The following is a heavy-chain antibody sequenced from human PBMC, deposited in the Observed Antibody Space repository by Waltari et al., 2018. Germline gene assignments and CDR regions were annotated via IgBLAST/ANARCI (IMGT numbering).Heavy chain of an antibody. J-gene: IGHJ6*02. CDR3: ARDKRFLEWSQYNYYGMDV. CDR2: NTADKGNT. V-gene: IGHV1-18*01. CDR1: GYTFNSYG. D-gene: IGHD3-3*01. Sequence: QVQLVQSGAEVKKPGASVKVSCKASGYTFNSYGVSWVRQAPGQGLEWMGWNTADKGNTNYAQKLQGRVTMTTDTSTSTAYMWLRSLRSDDTAVYYCARDKRFLEWSQYNYYGMDVWGQGTTVTVSS.